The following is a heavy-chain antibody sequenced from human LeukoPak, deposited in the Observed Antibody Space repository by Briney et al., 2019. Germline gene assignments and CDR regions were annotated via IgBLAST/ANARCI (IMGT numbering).Heavy chain of an antibody. CDR1: GGTFSSYA. CDR3: ARENSGYYVAYFDY. Sequence: SVKISCKASGGTFSSYAISWVRQAPGQGLEWMGGIIPIFGTANYAQTFQGRVTITADESTSTAYMELSSLRSDDTAVYYCARENSGYYVAYFDYWGQGTLVTVSS. J-gene: IGHJ4*02. D-gene: IGHD5-12*01. CDR2: IIPIFGTA. V-gene: IGHV1-69*13.